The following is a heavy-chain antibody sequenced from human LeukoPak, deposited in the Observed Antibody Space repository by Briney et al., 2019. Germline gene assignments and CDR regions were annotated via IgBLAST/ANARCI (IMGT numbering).Heavy chain of an antibody. J-gene: IGHJ4*02. CDR2: INPSSGGT. D-gene: IGHD3-22*01. Sequence: ASVKVSCKASGYTFTGYYMHWVRQAPGQGLEWMGWINPSSGGTNYAQKFQGRVTMTRDTSISTAYMELSRLRSDDTAGYYCARLPLEVVVITTVAYSFDYWGQGTLVTVSS. CDR3: ARLPLEVVVITTVAYSFDY. V-gene: IGHV1-2*02. CDR1: GYTFTGYY.